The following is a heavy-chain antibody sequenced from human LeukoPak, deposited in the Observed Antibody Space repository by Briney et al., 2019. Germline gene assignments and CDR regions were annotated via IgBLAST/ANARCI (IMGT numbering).Heavy chain of an antibody. CDR1: GFTFSSYG. D-gene: IGHD3-3*01. V-gene: IGHV3-30*04. CDR3: ARGLAIFGVVSSNDAFDI. J-gene: IGHJ3*02. Sequence: GGSLRLSCAASGFTFSSYGIYWVRQAPGKGLEWVAVISYDGSNKYYADSVKGRFTISRDNSRNTLYLEMNSLRAEDTAVYYCARGLAIFGVVSSNDAFDIWGQGTVGTVSS. CDR2: ISYDGSNK.